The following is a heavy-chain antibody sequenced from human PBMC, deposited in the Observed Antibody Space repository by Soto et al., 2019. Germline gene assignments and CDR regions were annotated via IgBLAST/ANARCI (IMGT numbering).Heavy chain of an antibody. Sequence: QVHLVESGGGVVQPGRSLRLSSEASGFTFSNYGTHWVRQAPGEGLEWVAHISYDGSNEHYTDSVKGRFTISRDNSKNMVFLHMNSLRPEDTAVYHCAKDTYFSDSSGYHVFDSWGPGTQVTVSS. CDR2: ISYDGSNE. V-gene: IGHV3-30*18. D-gene: IGHD3-22*01. J-gene: IGHJ4*02. CDR3: AKDTYFSDSSGYHVFDS. CDR1: GFTFSNYG.